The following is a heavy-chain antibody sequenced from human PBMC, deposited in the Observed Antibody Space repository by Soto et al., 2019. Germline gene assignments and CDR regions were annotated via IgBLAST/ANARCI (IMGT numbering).Heavy chain of an antibody. Sequence: GGSLRLSCAASGFTFRSYAMNWVRQAPGKGLEWLAYITIRTGNILYADSVRGRFTISADNAENSVFLQMNSLRDEDTAVYFCVRDRDLYRDMVHADLWGQGTLVTVSS. D-gene: IGHD2-8*01. CDR1: GFTFRSYA. V-gene: IGHV3-48*02. J-gene: IGHJ4*01. CDR3: VRDRDLYRDMVHADL. CDR2: ITIRTGNI.